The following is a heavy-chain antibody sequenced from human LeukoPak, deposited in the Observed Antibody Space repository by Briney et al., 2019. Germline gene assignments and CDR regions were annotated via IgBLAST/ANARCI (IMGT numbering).Heavy chain of an antibody. CDR3: ARDLGDYGDHDAFDI. CDR1: GYTFTSYG. CDR2: ISAYNGNT. J-gene: IGHJ3*02. D-gene: IGHD4-17*01. Sequence: ASVKVSCKASGYTFTSYGISWVRQAPGQGLEWMGWISAYNGNTNYAQKLQGRVTMTTDTSTSTAYMELRSLRSDDTAVYYCARDLGDYGDHDAFDIWGQGTMATVSS. V-gene: IGHV1-18*01.